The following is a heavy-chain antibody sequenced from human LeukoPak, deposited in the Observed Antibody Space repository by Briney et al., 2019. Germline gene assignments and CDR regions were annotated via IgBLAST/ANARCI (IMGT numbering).Heavy chain of an antibody. D-gene: IGHD1-26*01. Sequence: GGSLRLSCAASGFTFSGHWMNWVRQAPGKGLEWVANIKEDGSEKYYVDSVKGRFTISRDNAKNSLCLQMNSLRAEDTAIYYCVRSGGYWGQGTLVTVSS. CDR1: GFTFSGHW. CDR2: IKEDGSEK. CDR3: VRSGGY. V-gene: IGHV3-7*05. J-gene: IGHJ4*02.